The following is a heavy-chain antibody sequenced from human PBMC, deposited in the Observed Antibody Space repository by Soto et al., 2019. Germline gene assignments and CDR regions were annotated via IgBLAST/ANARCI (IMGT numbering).Heavy chain of an antibody. CDR2: INPNSNNT. CDR3: ARSDGYHFNWLDY. CDR1: GYTFASYD. D-gene: IGHD2-21*01. J-gene: IGHJ5*01. Sequence: QVQLVQSGAEVKTPGASLKVSCKASGYTFASYDMHWVRQAPGEGREWMGWINPNSNNTGYAQKFQGRLTMTRDIALSIAHMELSSLRNEDTAVYYCARSDGYHFNWLDYWGQGTLVTVSA. V-gene: IGHV1-8*01.